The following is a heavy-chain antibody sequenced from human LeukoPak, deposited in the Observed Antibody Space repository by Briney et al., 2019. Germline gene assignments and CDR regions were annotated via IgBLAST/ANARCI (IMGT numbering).Heavy chain of an antibody. V-gene: IGHV3-30*18. CDR1: GFTFSSYG. D-gene: IGHD4-17*01. CDR3: AKTLGDDYRDYGLDD. CDR2: ISYDGSNK. J-gene: IGHJ4*02. Sequence: GRSLRLSCAASGFTFSSYGMHWVRQAPGKGLEWLAVISYDGSNKYYADSVKGRFTISRDNSKNTLYLQMNSLRVEDTAVYYCAKTLGDDYRDYGLDDWGQGTLVTVSS.